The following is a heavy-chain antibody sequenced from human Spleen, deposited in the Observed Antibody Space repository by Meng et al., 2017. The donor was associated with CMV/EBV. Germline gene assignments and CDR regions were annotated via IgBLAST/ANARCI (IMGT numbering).Heavy chain of an antibody. CDR3: ARDLPSYDSSGYPGDYFDY. D-gene: IGHD3-22*01. Sequence: TFSSYSMNWVRQAPGKGLEWVSSISSSSSYIYYADSVKGRFTISRDNAKNSLYLQMNSLRAEDTAVYYCARDLPSYDSSGYPGDYFDYWGQGTLVTVSS. CDR1: TFSSYS. CDR2: ISSSSSYI. V-gene: IGHV3-21*01. J-gene: IGHJ4*02.